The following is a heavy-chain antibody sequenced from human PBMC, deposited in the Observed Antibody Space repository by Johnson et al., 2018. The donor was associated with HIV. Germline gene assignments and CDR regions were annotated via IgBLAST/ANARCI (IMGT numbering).Heavy chain of an antibody. CDR3: TKGRWEATTYDDAFDI. CDR2: ISGSGGST. J-gene: IGHJ3*02. D-gene: IGHD1-26*01. V-gene: IGHV3-23*04. Sequence: MLLVESGGGLVQPGGSLRLSCAASGFTFSSYAMSWVRQAPGKGLEWVSAISGSGGSTYYADSVKGRFTISRDNSKNTLYLQMNSLRAEDTAVCYCTKGRWEATTYDDAFDIWGQGTMVTFSS. CDR1: GFTFSSYA.